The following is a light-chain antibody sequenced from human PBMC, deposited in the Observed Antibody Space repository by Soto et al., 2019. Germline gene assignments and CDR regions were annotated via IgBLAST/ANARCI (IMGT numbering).Light chain of an antibody. CDR2: GNS. Sequence: QSVLTQPPSVSGAPGQRVTFSCTGSTSNIGAGYDVHWYQQLPGTSPKLLISGNSNRPSGVPDRFSASRSASSASLAITGLQAEDEADYYCQSYDTSLSGSYVFGSGTKVTVL. V-gene: IGLV1-40*01. J-gene: IGLJ1*01. CDR1: TSNIGAGYD. CDR3: QSYDTSLSGSYV.